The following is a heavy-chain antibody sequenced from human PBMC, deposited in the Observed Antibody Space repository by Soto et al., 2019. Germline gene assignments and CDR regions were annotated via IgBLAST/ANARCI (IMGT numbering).Heavy chain of an antibody. CDR3: AMAFSDDYYYYGMDV. CDR2: ISYDGSNK. Sequence: QVQLVESGGGVVQPGRSLRLSCAASGFTFSSYGMHWVRQAPGKGLEWVAVISYDGSNKYYADSVKGRFTISRDNSKNTLYLQMNSLRAEDTAVYYCAMAFSDDYYYYGMDVWGQGTTVTVSS. V-gene: IGHV3-30*03. J-gene: IGHJ6*02. CDR1: GFTFSSYG.